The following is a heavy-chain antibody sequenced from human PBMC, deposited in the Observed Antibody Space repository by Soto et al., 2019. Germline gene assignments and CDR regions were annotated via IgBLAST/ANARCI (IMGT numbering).Heavy chain of an antibody. V-gene: IGHV4-31*03. Sequence: SETLSLTCTVTGGSISSDVYYCSWIRQQPGEGLEWIGHIYYTGSTYYNPSLKSRITISVDTSKNQFSLKLNSVTAADTALYYCAREILPTYSSSPYYYYGMDVWGQGTTVTVSS. CDR3: AREILPTYSSSPYYYYGMDV. CDR2: IYYTGST. CDR1: GGSISSDVYY. D-gene: IGHD6-6*01. J-gene: IGHJ6*02.